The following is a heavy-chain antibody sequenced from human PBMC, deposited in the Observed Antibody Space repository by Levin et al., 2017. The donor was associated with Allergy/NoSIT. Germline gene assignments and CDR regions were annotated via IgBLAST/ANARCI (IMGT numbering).Heavy chain of an antibody. CDR2: INHSGST. Sequence: SETLSLTCAVYGGSFSGYYWSWIRQPPGKGLEWIGEINHSGSTNYNPSLKSRVTISVDTSKNQFSLKLSSVTAADTAVYYCARGRRSSGWYSHWGQGTLVTVSS. D-gene: IGHD6-19*01. V-gene: IGHV4-34*01. J-gene: IGHJ4*02. CDR1: GGSFSGYY. CDR3: ARGRRSSGWYSH.